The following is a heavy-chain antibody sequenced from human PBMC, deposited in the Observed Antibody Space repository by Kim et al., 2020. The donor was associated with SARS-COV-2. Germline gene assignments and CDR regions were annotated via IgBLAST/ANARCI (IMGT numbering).Heavy chain of an antibody. CDR1: GFTFSSYS. J-gene: IGHJ5*02. CDR3: AREPRGSGWFRVYWFDP. Sequence: GGSLRLSCAASGFTFSSYSMNWVRQAPGKGLEWVSYISSSSSTIYYADSVEGRFTISRDNAKNSLYLQMNSLRDEDTAVYYCAREPRGSGWFRVYWFDPWGQGTLVTVSS. D-gene: IGHD6-19*01. V-gene: IGHV3-48*02. CDR2: ISSSSSTI.